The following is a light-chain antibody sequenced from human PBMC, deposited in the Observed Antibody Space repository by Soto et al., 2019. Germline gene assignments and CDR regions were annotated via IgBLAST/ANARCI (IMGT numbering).Light chain of an antibody. CDR3: QQYNQWPIT. Sequence: EIMLTQSPGTLSLSPGERATLSCRASQSVSSNLAWYQQKAGQAPRLLIYGVSTRAPGIPARFSGSGSGTEFTLTISSLQSEDFAVYYCQQYNQWPITFGQGTRLEIK. CDR2: GVS. V-gene: IGKV3D-15*01. J-gene: IGKJ5*01. CDR1: QSVSSN.